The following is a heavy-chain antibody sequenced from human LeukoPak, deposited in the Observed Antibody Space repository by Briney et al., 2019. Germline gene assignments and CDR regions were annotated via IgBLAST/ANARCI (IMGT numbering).Heavy chain of an antibody. CDR2: IYPGDSDT. CDR3: LASGQYGSSSLDY. Sequence: GESLKISCKGPGYSFTSYWIGWVRQMPGKGLEWMGIIYPGDSDTRYSPSFQGQVTISADKSISTAYLQWSSLKASDTAMYYCLASGQYGSSSLDYWGQGTLVTVSS. V-gene: IGHV5-51*01. D-gene: IGHD6-13*01. CDR1: GYSFTSYW. J-gene: IGHJ4*02.